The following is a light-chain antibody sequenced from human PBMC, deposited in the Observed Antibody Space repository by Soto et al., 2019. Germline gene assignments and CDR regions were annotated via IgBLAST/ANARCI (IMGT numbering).Light chain of an antibody. CDR2: EVS. V-gene: IGLV2-14*01. CDR3: NSYTGKYTGV. J-gene: IGLJ1*01. Sequence: QSVLTQPASVSGSPGQSITISCTGTSSDVGGYNYVSWYQQHPGKAPKLIIYEVSNRPSGVSDRFSGSKSGNTASLTISGLQAEDEADYYCNSYTGKYTGVFGTGTKVTVL. CDR1: SSDVGGYNY.